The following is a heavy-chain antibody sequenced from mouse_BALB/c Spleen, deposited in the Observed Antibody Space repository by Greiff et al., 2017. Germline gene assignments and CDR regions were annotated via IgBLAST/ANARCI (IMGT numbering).Heavy chain of an antibody. V-gene: IGHV7-3*02. J-gene: IGHJ3*01. CDR3: ARDGGFAY. CDR1: GFTFTDYY. Sequence: EVNLVESGGGLVQPGGSLRLSCATSGFTFTDYYMSWVRQPPGKALEWLGFIRNKANGYTTEYSASVKGRFTISRDNSQSILYLQMNTLRAEDSATYYCARDGGFAYWGQGTLVTVSA. CDR2: IRNKANGYTT.